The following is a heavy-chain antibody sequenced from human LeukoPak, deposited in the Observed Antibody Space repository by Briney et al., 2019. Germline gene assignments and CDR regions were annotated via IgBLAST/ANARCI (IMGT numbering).Heavy chain of an antibody. CDR3: ARGGWYYFY. CDR1: GGSISSYY. CDR2: IYYSGST. Sequence: SETLSITCTVSGGSISSYYWSWIRQPPGKGLEWIGYIYYSGSTNYNPSLKSRVTISVDTSKNQFSLKLSSVTAADTAVYYCARGGWYYFYWGQGTLVTVSS. J-gene: IGHJ4*02. D-gene: IGHD6-19*01. V-gene: IGHV4-59*01.